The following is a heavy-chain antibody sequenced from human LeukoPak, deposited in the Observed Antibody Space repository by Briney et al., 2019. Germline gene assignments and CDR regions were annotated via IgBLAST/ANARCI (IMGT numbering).Heavy chain of an antibody. CDR1: GGTFSSYA. CDR3: ARDGYCSGGSCPRRFDP. J-gene: IGHJ5*02. Sequence: ASVKVSCKASGGTFSSYAISWVRQAPGQGLEWMGWISAYNGNTNYAQKLQGRVTMTTDTSTSTAYMELRSLRSDDTAVYYCARDGYCSGGSCPRRFDPWGQGTLATVSS. CDR2: ISAYNGNT. D-gene: IGHD2-15*01. V-gene: IGHV1-18*01.